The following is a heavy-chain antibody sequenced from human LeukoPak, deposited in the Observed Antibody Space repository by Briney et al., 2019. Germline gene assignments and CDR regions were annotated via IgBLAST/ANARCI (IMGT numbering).Heavy chain of an antibody. Sequence: GGSLRLSCAASGFTVSSNYMSWVRQAPGKGLEWVSVIYSGGSTYYADSAKGRFTISRDNSKDTLFLQMNSLRAEDTAVYYCARGHTEYFDYWGQGTLVTVSS. J-gene: IGHJ4*02. CDR2: IYSGGST. CDR3: ARGHTEYFDY. V-gene: IGHV3-66*01. CDR1: GFTVSSNY.